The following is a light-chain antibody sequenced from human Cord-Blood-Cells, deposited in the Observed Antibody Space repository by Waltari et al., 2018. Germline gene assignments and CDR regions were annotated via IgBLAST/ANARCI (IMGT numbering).Light chain of an antibody. CDR1: SSDVGSYNF. V-gene: IGLV2-23*01. CDR2: EGS. Sequence: QSALTQPASVSGSPGQSITISCTGTSSDVGSYNFVSWYQQHPGKAPKLMIYEGSKRPSGVSNRFSGSKSGNTASLTISGLQAEDEADYYCCSYAGSSMVFGGGTKLTVL. CDR3: CSYAGSSMV. J-gene: IGLJ2*01.